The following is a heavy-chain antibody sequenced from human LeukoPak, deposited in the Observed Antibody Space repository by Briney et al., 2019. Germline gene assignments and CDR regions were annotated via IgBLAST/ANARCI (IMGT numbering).Heavy chain of an antibody. Sequence: GGSLRLSCAASGFTFSSYAMHWVRQAPGKGLEWVAVISYDGSNKYYADSVKGRFTISRDNSKNTLYLQMNSLRAEDTAVYYCARDEDYGDYPSPPIDYWGQGTLVTVFS. CDR1: GFTFSSYA. J-gene: IGHJ4*02. CDR2: ISYDGSNK. CDR3: ARDEDYGDYPSPPIDY. D-gene: IGHD4-17*01. V-gene: IGHV3-30-3*01.